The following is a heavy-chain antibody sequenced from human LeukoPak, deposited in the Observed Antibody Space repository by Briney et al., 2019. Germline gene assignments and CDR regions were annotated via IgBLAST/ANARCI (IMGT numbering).Heavy chain of an antibody. D-gene: IGHD6-13*01. CDR2: INPSGGST. V-gene: IGHV1-46*03. CDR3: AYPASSSWYYFDY. J-gene: IGHJ4*02. Sequence: ASVKVSCKASGGTFSSYAISWVRQAPGQGLEWMGIINPSGGSTSYAQKFQGRVTMTRDTSTSTVYMELSSLRSEDTAVYYCAYPASSSWYYFDYWGQGTLVTVSS. CDR1: GGTFSSYA.